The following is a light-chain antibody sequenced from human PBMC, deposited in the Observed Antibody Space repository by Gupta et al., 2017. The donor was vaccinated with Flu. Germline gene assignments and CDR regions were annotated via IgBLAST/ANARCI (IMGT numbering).Light chain of an antibody. CDR2: LGS. V-gene: IGKV2-28*01. J-gene: IGKJ1*01. CDR3: MQALQTPRT. CDR1: QSLLHSSGYNY. Sequence: VMTQSPLSLSVTPGEPASISCRSSQSLLHSSGYNYLDWYLQKPGHSPQLLIYLGSNRASGVPDRFSGSGSGTDFTLKISRVEAEDVGIYYCMQALQTPRTFGQGTKVEIK.